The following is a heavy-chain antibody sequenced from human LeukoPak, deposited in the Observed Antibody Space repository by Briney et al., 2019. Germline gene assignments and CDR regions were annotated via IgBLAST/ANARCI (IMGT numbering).Heavy chain of an antibody. Sequence: GGSLRLSCAASGFTFSSYGMHWVRQAPGKGLEWVAVISYDGSNKYYADSVKSRFTISRDTSKNTLYLQMNSLRAEDTAVYYCVKEVVATTFDYWGQGTLVTVSS. J-gene: IGHJ4*02. V-gene: IGHV3-30*18. CDR2: ISYDGSNK. CDR1: GFTFSSYG. CDR3: VKEVVATTFDY. D-gene: IGHD5-12*01.